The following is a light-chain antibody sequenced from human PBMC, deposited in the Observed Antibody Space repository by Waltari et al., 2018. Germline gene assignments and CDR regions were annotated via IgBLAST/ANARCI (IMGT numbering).Light chain of an antibody. CDR3: MQARQTPWT. J-gene: IGKJ1*01. CDR2: LIS. Sequence: DIVMTQYPLSMSVTPGEPGSISCRSSKSLLHSSGNTFLDWYLQKPGQSPQLLIYLISNRASGVPDRFSGSGSGTDFTLKISRVEAEDVGVYFCMQARQTPWTFGQGTKVEIK. CDR1: KSLLHSSGNTF. V-gene: IGKV2-28*01.